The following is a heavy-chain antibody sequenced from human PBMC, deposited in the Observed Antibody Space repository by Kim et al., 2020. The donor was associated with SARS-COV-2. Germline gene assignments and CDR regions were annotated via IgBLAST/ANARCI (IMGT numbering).Heavy chain of an antibody. CDR3: ARRALDSSGYYFGNDA. D-gene: IGHD3-22*01. J-gene: IGHJ3*01. V-gene: IGHV4-39*01. CDR1: GGSISSSSYY. Sequence: SETLSLTCTVSGGSISSSSYYWGWIRQPPGQGLEWIGSIYYSGSTYYNPSLKSRVTISVDTSKNQFSLKLSSVTAADTAVYYCARRALDSSGYYFGNDA. CDR2: IYYSGST.